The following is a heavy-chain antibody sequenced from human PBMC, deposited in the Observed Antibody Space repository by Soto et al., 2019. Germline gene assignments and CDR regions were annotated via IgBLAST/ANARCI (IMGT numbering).Heavy chain of an antibody. Sequence: EVQLVASGGGLVQPGGSLRLSCVVSGFTFGSYNMHWVRQAPGKGLEWLSDITGTSSSTNYYADSVKGRFTISRDNAGNSLYLHMNSLRDEDTAVYYCARVREPTLPTHHLDYWGRGTLVTVSS. CDR3: ARVREPTLPTHHLDY. J-gene: IGHJ4*02. CDR2: ITGTSSSTN. CDR1: GFTFGSYN. D-gene: IGHD1-26*01. V-gene: IGHV3-48*02.